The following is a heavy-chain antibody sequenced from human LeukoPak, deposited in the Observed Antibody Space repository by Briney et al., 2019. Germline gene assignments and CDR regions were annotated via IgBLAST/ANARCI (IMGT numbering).Heavy chain of an antibody. CDR1: GYTFTSYY. Sequence: ASVKVSCKASGYTFTSYYMHWVRQAPGQGLEWMGWINTNTGNPTYAQGFTGRFVFSLDTSVSTAYLQISSLKAEDTAVYYCASLCPPVDDAFDIWGQGTMVTVSS. CDR3: ASLCPPVDDAFDI. CDR2: INTNTGNP. D-gene: IGHD5-12*01. J-gene: IGHJ3*02. V-gene: IGHV7-4-1*02.